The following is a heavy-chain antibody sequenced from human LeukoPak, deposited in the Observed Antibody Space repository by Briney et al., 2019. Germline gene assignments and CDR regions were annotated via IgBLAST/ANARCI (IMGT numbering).Heavy chain of an antibody. CDR1: GGSISSSGYY. J-gene: IGHJ5*02. D-gene: IGHD3-3*01. CDR3: ARDRELRFLEWPQGSNWFDP. CDR2: IYHSGST. Sequence: SETLSLTCTVSGGSISSSGYYWGCIRQPPGKGLEWIGSIYHSGSTHYNPSLESRVTMSVDTSKNQFSLKLSSVTAADTAVYYCARDRELRFLEWPQGSNWFDPWGQGTLVTVSS. V-gene: IGHV4-39*02.